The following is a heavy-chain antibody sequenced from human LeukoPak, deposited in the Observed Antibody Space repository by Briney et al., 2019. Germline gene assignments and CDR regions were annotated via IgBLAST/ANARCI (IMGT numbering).Heavy chain of an antibody. Sequence: ASVKVSCKASGYTFTGYYMHWVRQAPGQGLEWMGWINPNSGGTNYAQKFQGRVTMTTDTSTSTAYMELGSLRSDDTAVYYCARDESSGSYSFDYWGQGTLVTVSS. CDR1: GYTFTGYY. V-gene: IGHV1-2*02. D-gene: IGHD1-26*01. CDR2: INPNSGGT. J-gene: IGHJ4*02. CDR3: ARDESSGSYSFDY.